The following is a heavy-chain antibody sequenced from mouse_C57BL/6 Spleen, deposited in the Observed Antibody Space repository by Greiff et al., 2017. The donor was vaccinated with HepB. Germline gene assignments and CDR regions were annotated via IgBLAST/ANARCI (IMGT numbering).Heavy chain of an antibody. CDR3: TPHDYDEGAWFAY. CDR2: IDPENGGT. J-gene: IGHJ3*01. D-gene: IGHD2-4*01. CDR1: GFNIKDDY. V-gene: IGHV14-4*01. Sequence: VQLKQSGAELVRPGASVKLSCTASGFNIKDDYMHWVKQRPEQGLEWIGWIDPENGGTEYASKFQGKATITADTSSNTAYLQLSSLTSEDTAVYYCTPHDYDEGAWFAYWGQGTLVTVSA.